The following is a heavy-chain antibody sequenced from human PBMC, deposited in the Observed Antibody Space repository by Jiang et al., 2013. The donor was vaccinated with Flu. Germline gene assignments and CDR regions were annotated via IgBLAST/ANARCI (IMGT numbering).Heavy chain of an antibody. Sequence: GYYWSWIRQPXEGAGVDWEINHSGSTNYNPSLKSRVTISVDTSKNQFSLKLSSVTAADTAVYYCAREGDIVVVTAPSRPNQGDAFDIWGQGTMVTVSS. D-gene: IGHD2-21*02. V-gene: IGHV4-34*01. CDR1: GYY. CDR3: AREGDIVVVTAPSRPNQGDAFDI. CDR2: INHSGST. J-gene: IGHJ3*02.